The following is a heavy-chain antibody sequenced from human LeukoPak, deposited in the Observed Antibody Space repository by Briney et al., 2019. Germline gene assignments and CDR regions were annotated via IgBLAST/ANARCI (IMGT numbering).Heavy chain of an antibody. CDR1: GGSFSGYY. D-gene: IGHD4-17*01. CDR3: ARKSTVTRLDY. V-gene: IGHV4-34*01. CDR2: INHSGST. Sequence: SETLSLTCAVYGGSFSGYYWSWIRQPPGKGLEWIGEINHSGSTNYNPSLKSRVTISVDTSKNQFSLKLSSVTAADTAVYYCARKSTVTRLDYWGQGTLVTVSS. J-gene: IGHJ4*02.